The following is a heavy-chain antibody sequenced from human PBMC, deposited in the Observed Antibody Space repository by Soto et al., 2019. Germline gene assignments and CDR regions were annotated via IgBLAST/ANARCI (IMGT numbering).Heavy chain of an antibody. CDR1: CGSISSYY. Sequence: SETLSLTCTVSCGSISSYYWNWIRQSPGKGLEWIGYAFYSGSTKYSPSFKSRVTISVDTSKNQFSLNLRSVTAADTAVYYCAYSETYAWFDPWGQGTLVTVSS. D-gene: IGHD2-15*01. J-gene: IGHJ5*02. CDR3: AYSETYAWFDP. V-gene: IGHV4-59*01. CDR2: AFYSGST.